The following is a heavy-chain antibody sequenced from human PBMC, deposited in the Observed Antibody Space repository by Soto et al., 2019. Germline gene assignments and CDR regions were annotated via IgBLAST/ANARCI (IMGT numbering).Heavy chain of an antibody. J-gene: IGHJ4*02. Sequence: SETLSLTCTVSGGSISSYYWSWIRQPAGKGLEWIGRIYTSGSTNYNPSLKSRVTMSVDTSKNQFSLKLSSVTAADTAVYYCARDIGDPYSSGWFYFDYWGQGTLVTVSS. V-gene: IGHV4-4*07. D-gene: IGHD6-19*01. CDR2: IYTSGST. CDR3: ARDIGDPYSSGWFYFDY. CDR1: GGSISSYY.